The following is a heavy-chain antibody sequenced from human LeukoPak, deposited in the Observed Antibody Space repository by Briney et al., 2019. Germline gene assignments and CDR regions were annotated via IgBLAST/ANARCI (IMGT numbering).Heavy chain of an antibody. V-gene: IGHV4-4*07. Sequence: SETLSLTCAVSGVSISSYYWSWIRQPAGKGLEWIGRIYTTGSTKYNPSLNNRVTISVDKSKNKLSLNLSSVTAADTAVYFCARDRVVPATAHFDLWGQGTVVTVSS. CDR1: GVSISSYY. D-gene: IGHD3-16*01. CDR3: ARDRVVPATAHFDL. CDR2: IYTTGST. J-gene: IGHJ4*02.